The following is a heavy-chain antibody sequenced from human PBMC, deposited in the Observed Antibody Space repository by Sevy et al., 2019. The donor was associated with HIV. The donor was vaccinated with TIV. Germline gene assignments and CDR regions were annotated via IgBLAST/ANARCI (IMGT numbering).Heavy chain of an antibody. V-gene: IGHV3-15*07. CDR3: TTDGGGYNYGYSFDY. Sequence: GGSLRLSCAAPGFTFSNAWMIWVRQAPGKGLEWVGRIKSKTDGGTTDYAAPVKGRFTISRDDSKNTLYLQMNSLKTEDTAVYYCTTDGGGYNYGYSFDYWGQGTLVTVSS. D-gene: IGHD5-18*01. CDR1: GFTFSNAW. CDR2: IKSKTDGGTT. J-gene: IGHJ4*02.